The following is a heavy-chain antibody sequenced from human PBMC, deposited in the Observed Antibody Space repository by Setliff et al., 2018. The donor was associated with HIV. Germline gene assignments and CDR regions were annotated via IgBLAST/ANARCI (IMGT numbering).Heavy chain of an antibody. D-gene: IGHD2-21*02. CDR2: IYARGST. CDR3: ARGQGCGGGCHYAFEM. J-gene: IGHJ3*02. CDR1: GYAISSGYY. Sequence: PSETLSLTCAVSGYAISSGYYWGWIRRPPGKGLEWIGSIYARGSTYYNPSLKSRVIISVDTSKNQFSLNLNSVTAADTAVYYCARGQGCGGGCHYAFEMWGQGTMVTVSS. V-gene: IGHV4-38-2*01.